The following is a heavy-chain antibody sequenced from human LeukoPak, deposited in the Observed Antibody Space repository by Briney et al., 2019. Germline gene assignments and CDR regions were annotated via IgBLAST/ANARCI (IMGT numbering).Heavy chain of an antibody. V-gene: IGHV4-59*01. CDR2: IYYSGST. D-gene: IGHD3-10*01. Sequence: SETLSLTCTVSGGSISSYYWSWIRQSPGEGLEWIGHIYYSGSTNYNSSLKSRVTISIDTSKNQFSLKLSSVTAADTAVYYCARTRSPTMVLFDYWGQGTLVTVSS. CDR3: ARTRSPTMVLFDY. J-gene: IGHJ4*02. CDR1: GGSISSYY.